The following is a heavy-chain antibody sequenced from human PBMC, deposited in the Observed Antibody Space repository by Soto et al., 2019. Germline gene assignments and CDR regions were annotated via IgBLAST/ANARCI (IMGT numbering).Heavy chain of an antibody. Sequence: GESLKISCAASGFTFSSYAMSWVRQAPGKGLEWVSAISGSGGSTYYADSVKGRFTISRDNSKNTLYLQMNSLRAEDTAVYYCAKAVAAAGTGWGQGTLVTVSS. J-gene: IGHJ4*02. CDR3: AKAVAAAGTG. CDR2: ISGSGGST. CDR1: GFTFSSYA. D-gene: IGHD6-13*01. V-gene: IGHV3-23*01.